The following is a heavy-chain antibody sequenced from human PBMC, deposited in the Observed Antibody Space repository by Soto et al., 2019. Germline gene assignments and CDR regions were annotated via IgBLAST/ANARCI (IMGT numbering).Heavy chain of an antibody. J-gene: IGHJ3*02. V-gene: IGHV2-5*01. CDR1: GFSLNTSGVG. CDR2: IYWTDDK. D-gene: IGHD4-17*01. Sequence: QITLKESGPTLVKPTQTLTLTCTFSGFSLNTSGVGVGWVRQPPGRALEWLAVIYWTDDKRYIPSLKSRLSITKHTSKNQVVLTMTNMDPMDTAIFFCAHKLPVTTSAFDIWGQGTRVTVSS. CDR3: AHKLPVTTSAFDI.